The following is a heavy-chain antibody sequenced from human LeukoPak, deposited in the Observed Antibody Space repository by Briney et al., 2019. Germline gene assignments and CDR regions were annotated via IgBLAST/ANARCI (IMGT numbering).Heavy chain of an antibody. J-gene: IGHJ4*02. CDR3: ARQEVEPTTSQALAY. Sequence: GESLKISCKGSGYSFTTYWIGWVRQMPGKGLEWMGIIYPGDSDTRYSPSFQGQVTISADKSISTAYLQWSSLKASDTAMYYCARQEVEPTTSQALAYWGQGTLVTVSS. V-gene: IGHV5-51*01. CDR1: GYSFTTYW. D-gene: IGHD1-26*01. CDR2: IYPGDSDT.